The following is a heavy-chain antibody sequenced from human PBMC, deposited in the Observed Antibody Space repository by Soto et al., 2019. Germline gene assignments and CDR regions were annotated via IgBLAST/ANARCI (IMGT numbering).Heavy chain of an antibody. CDR1: GFSLSNAGLG. Sequence: QVTVKESGPVLVKPTETLTLTCTVSGFSLSNAGLGVSWIRQPPGKALEWLAHIFSNDEKSYSTSLKSRLTISKDTSKSQVVLNKTHMDPVDTATYYCASTYTTSWYWFDPWGQGTLVTVSS. CDR2: IFSNDEK. J-gene: IGHJ5*02. D-gene: IGHD6-13*01. V-gene: IGHV2-26*04. CDR3: ASTYTTSWYWFDP.